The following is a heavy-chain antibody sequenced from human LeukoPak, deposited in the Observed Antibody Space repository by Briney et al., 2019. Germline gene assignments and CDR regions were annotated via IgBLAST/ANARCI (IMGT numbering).Heavy chain of an antibody. D-gene: IGHD3-22*01. J-gene: IGHJ4*02. V-gene: IGHV1-2*02. CDR2: INPNSGGT. CDR3: ARERVGEDYYDSSGYYDY. Sequence: ASVKVSCKASGYTFTGYYMHWVRQAPGQGLEWMGWINPNSGGTNYAQKFQGRVTMTRDTSISTAYMELSRLRSDDTAVYYCARERVGEDYYDSSGYYDYWGQGTLVTVSS. CDR1: GYTFTGYY.